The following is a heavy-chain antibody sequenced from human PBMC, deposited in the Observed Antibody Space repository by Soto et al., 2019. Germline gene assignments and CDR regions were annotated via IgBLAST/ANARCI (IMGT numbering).Heavy chain of an antibody. D-gene: IGHD6-19*01. V-gene: IGHV4-34*02. CDR1: GGSFSYNF. Sequence: QVQLQQWGTGPLKPSETLSITCAVSGGSFSYNFWSWIRQSSEKGLEWIGEITPSKRIFYNPSLESRVTITVDTSKNQCFLKLNSVTTADTAVYYCASRRGWRDFWGQGTPVTVSS. CDR2: ITPSKRI. J-gene: IGHJ4*02. CDR3: ASRRGWRDF.